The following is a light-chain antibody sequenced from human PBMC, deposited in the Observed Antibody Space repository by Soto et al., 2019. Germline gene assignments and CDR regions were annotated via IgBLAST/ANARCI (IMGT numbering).Light chain of an antibody. CDR3: QQSFSTPYT. CDR1: QRINKS. J-gene: IGKJ2*01. Sequence: DLQMTKSPSSLYASVGDSVTIPCRASQRINKSLNWYQQRSGRAHRLLIHTASSLHSGVPSRFSGSGSGSDLTLTMRRLQPEDFTTYFWQQSFSTPYTFGQGTKLEI. V-gene: IGKV1-39*01. CDR2: TAS.